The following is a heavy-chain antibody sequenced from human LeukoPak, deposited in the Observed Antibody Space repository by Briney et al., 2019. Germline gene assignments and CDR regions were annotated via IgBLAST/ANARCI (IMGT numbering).Heavy chain of an antibody. CDR1: GFTFSNYW. CDR3: ARGGIHSGYYHFDS. D-gene: IGHD3-22*01. CDR2: IKQEGVET. J-gene: IGHJ4*02. V-gene: IGHV3-7*01. Sequence: GSLRLSCAASGFTFSNYWMTWVRQAPGKGLEWVAIIKQEGVETYYAESVKGRFTISRDNAKNSLFLEMNSPRDDDTAVYYCARGGIHSGYYHFDSWGRGTPVSVSS.